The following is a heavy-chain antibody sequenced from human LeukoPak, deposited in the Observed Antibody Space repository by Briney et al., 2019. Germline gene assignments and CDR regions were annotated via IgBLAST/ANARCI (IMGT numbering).Heavy chain of an antibody. D-gene: IGHD6-13*01. Sequence: PVGFLRLSCASSGVAVSDKYMSWVRQAPGKGLEWVSVIYSSTYYADSVKGRFTISRDNSKDTLYLQMNSLRVEDTAVYFCATEKGYTSSWYIDYWGQGTLVTVSS. J-gene: IGHJ4*02. CDR1: GVAVSDKY. V-gene: IGHV3-53*01. CDR3: ATEKGYTSSWYIDY. CDR2: IYSST.